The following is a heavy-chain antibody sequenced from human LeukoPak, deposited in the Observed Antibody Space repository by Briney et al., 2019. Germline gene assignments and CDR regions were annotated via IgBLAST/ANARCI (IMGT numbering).Heavy chain of an antibody. V-gene: IGHV1-2*02. CDR2: INPNSGGT. CDR1: GCSFTGYY. D-gene: IGHD4-23*01. CDR3: ARGSSGNSLYYFDY. J-gene: IGHJ4*02. Sequence: GASVKVSCKASGCSFTGYYLHWVRQAPGQGLEWMGWINPNSGGTNYAQKFQDRVTMTRDTSISTAYMELSSLRSDDTALYYCARGSSGNSLYYFDYWGQGTLVTVSS.